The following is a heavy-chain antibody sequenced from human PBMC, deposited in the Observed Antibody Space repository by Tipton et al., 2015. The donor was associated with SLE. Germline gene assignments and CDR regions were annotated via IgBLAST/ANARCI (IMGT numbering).Heavy chain of an antibody. CDR2: FDTSGST. V-gene: IGHV4-61*02. CDR1: GVSISIGSDY. J-gene: IGHJ3*02. Sequence: TLSLTYTVSGVSISIGSDYWGWSRQPAGKGLEWIGRFDTSGSTHYNTSLQSRVTISVDPSKNQFSLKLSSVTAADTAVYFCARPIVGVAAFHIWGPGTMVTVSS. D-gene: IGHD1-26*01. CDR3: ARPIVGVAAFHI.